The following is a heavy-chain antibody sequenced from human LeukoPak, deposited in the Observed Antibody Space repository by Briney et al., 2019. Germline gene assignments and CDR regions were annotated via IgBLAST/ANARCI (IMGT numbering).Heavy chain of an antibody. V-gene: IGHV1-46*01. Sequence: VASVKVSCKVSGYSFTSNYIHWVRQAPGQGLEWMGIINPSGGRTSYAQKFQGRVTMTRDTSTSTVYMELSSLRSEDTAVYYCARDGRYRWFGKLTINWFDSWGQGTLVTVSS. CDR3: ARDGRYRWFGKLTINWFDS. CDR2: INPSGGRT. J-gene: IGHJ5*01. CDR1: GYSFTSNY. D-gene: IGHD3-10*01.